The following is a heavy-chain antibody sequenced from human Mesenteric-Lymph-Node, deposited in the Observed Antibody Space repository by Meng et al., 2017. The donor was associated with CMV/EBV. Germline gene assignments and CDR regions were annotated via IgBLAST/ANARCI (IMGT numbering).Heavy chain of an antibody. V-gene: IGHV3-21*01. D-gene: IGHD3-10*01. CDR3: AKVRLWFGESRRDY. CDR1: VFIFSPYS. CDR2: ISSSSRYI. J-gene: IGHJ4*02. Sequence: AYVFIFSPYSMNWVRQAPGRVLEWVSFISSSSRYIYFADSLKGRFTMSRDNAKNSLYLQMNSLRAEATAVYYCAKVRLWFGESRRDYWGQGTLVTVSS.